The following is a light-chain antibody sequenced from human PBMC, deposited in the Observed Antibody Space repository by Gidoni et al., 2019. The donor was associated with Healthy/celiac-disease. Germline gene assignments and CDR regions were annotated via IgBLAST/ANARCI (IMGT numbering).Light chain of an antibody. CDR3: ASWDDSLSGLYVV. V-gene: IGLV1-47*01. Sequence: QSVLTQPPSASGTPGQRVTISCSGSSSNIGSNYVYWYQQFPGTAPKLLISRNSQRPSGVPDRFSGSKSGTSASLAISGLRSEDEASYYCASWDDSLSGLYVVFGGGTQLTVL. CDR1: SSNIGSNY. CDR2: RNS. J-gene: IGLJ7*01.